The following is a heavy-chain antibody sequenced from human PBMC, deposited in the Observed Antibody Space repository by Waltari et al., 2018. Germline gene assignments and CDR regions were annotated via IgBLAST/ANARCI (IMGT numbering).Heavy chain of an antibody. D-gene: IGHD3-3*01. CDR2: ISAYNGNT. CDR1: GYTFTSYG. J-gene: IGHJ4*02. V-gene: IGHV1-18*01. Sequence: QVQLVQSGAEVKKPGASVKVSCKASGYTFTSYGISWVRQAPGQGLEWMGWISAYNGNTNYAQKLQGRVTMTTDTSTSTAYMELRSLRADDTAVYYCARDKPVHDQLRFLECLPLWGQGTLVTVSS. CDR3: ARDKPVHDQLRFLECLPL.